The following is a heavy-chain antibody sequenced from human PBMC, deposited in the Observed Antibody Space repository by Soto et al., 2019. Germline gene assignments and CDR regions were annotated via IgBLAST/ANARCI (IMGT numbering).Heavy chain of an antibody. CDR3: ARGFGGLYYFDY. V-gene: IGHV1-18*01. CDR1: GYSFNRYE. J-gene: IGHJ4*02. CDR2: ISAHNGNT. D-gene: IGHD3-16*01. Sequence: QVQLVQSGVEVKKPGASVKVSCKASGYSFNRYEITWVRQAPGQGLEWMGRISAHNGNTNYAQKLQGRVTLTTDTSTSTVYMELRSLKSDDTAVYYCARGFGGLYYFDYWGQGTLVTVSS.